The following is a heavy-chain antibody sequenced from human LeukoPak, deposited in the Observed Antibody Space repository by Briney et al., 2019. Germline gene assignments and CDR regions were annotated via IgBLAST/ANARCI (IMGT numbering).Heavy chain of an antibody. V-gene: IGHV3-48*01. CDR3: ARGPSGKYQLLPNWFDP. D-gene: IGHD2-2*01. Sequence: PGGSLRLSCAASGFTFSSYSMNWVRQAPGKGLEWVSYISSSSSTIYYADSVKGRFTISRDNAKNSLYLQMNSLRAEDTAVYYCARGPSGKYQLLPNWFDPWGQGTLVTVSS. CDR1: GFTFSSYS. CDR2: ISSSSSTI. J-gene: IGHJ5*02.